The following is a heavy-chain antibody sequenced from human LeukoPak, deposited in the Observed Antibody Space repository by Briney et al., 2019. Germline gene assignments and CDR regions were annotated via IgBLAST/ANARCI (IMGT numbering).Heavy chain of an antibody. CDR3: ARDLYDYVWGSSSWFDP. Sequence: PGGSLRLSCAASGFTFSSYAMHWVRQAPGKGLEWVAVISYDGSNKYYADSVKGRFTISRDNSKNTLYLQMNSLRAEDTAVYYCARDLYDYVWGSSSWFDPWGQGTLVTVSS. CDR2: ISYDGSNK. CDR1: GFTFSSYA. D-gene: IGHD3-16*01. V-gene: IGHV3-30-3*01. J-gene: IGHJ5*02.